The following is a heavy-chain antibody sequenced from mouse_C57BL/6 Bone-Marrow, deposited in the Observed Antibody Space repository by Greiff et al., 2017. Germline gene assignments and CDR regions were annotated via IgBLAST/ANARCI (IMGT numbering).Heavy chain of an antibody. V-gene: IGHV1-26*01. J-gene: IGHJ2*01. Sequence: VQLKQSGPELVKPGASVKISCKASGYTFTDYYMNWVKQSHGKSLEWIGDINPNNGGTSYNQKFKGKATLTVDKSSSTAYMELRSLTSEDSAVYYCARKELGRLYYFDYWGQGTTLTVSS. D-gene: IGHD4-1*01. CDR2: INPNNGGT. CDR3: ARKELGRLYYFDY. CDR1: GYTFTDYY.